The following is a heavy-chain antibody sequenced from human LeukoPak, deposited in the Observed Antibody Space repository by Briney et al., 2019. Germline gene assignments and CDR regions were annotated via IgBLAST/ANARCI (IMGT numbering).Heavy chain of an antibody. D-gene: IGHD1-1*01. CDR1: GFTYSSYW. CDR3: ARPNWNAHDAFYI. V-gene: IGHV3-74*01. Sequence: RGSLRLSCAASGFTYSSYWMHCVRHAPGKGLEWVSRINSDGSSTSYADSVKDRFTISRDNATNTLYLQMNSLRAKHTSVNDCARPNWNAHDAFYIWGEGTMVTVSS. J-gene: IGHJ3*02. CDR2: INSDGSST.